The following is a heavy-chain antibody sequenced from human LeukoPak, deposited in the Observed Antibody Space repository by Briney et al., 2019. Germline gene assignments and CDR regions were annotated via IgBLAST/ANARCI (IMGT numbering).Heavy chain of an antibody. CDR2: VSPKTGRT. D-gene: IGHD1-1*01. V-gene: IGHV1-8*01. CDR3: ARESERNDGWFDP. CDR1: GYTFRIHD. J-gene: IGHJ5*02. Sequence: ASVKVSCKASGYTFRIHDFNWVRQAPGQGLEWMGWVSPKTGRTGYAQKFQGRVYMTTNASLSTAYMKLSSLRSDDTAVYFCARESERNDGWFDPWGQGTLVTVSS.